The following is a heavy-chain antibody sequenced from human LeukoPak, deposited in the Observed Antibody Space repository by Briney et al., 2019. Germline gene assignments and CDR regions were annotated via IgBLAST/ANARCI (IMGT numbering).Heavy chain of an antibody. J-gene: IGHJ6*02. CDR3: AKDMGYCSSTSCYTSGDYYYYGMDV. D-gene: IGHD2-2*02. CDR1: GFTFDDYA. V-gene: IGHV3-9*01. CDR2: ISWNSGSI. Sequence: PGRSLRLSCAASGFTFDDYAMHWVRQAPGKGLEWVSGISWNSGSIVYADSVKGRFTISRDNAKNSLYLQMNSLRAEDTALYYCAKDMGYCSSTSCYTSGDYYYYGMDVWGQGTTVTVSS.